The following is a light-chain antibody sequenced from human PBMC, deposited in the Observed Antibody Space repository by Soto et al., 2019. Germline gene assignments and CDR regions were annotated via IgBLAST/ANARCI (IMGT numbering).Light chain of an antibody. Sequence: QSALTQPASVSGSPGQSITISCTGTTSDVGGYNHVSWYQQHPGKAPKLMIYDVTNRPSGVSNRFSGSKSGNTASLTISGLQAEDEADYYCISYTNTNTLVFGGGTQLTVL. J-gene: IGLJ2*01. V-gene: IGLV2-14*03. CDR3: ISYTNTNTLV. CDR1: TSDVGGYNH. CDR2: DVT.